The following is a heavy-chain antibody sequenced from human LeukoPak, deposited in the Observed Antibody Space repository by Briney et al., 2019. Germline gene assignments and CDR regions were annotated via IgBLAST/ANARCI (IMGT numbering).Heavy chain of an antibody. Sequence: GGSLRLSCAASGFTFSRYWMSWVRQAPGKGLEWVANIKQGGSEKYYVDSVKGRFTISRDNAKNSLYLQMNSLRAEDTAVYYCARRDFHTTGDFDPWGQGTLVTVSS. CDR2: IKQGGSEK. D-gene: IGHD2-21*02. CDR1: GFTFSRYW. J-gene: IGHJ5*02. V-gene: IGHV3-7*01. CDR3: ARRDFHTTGDFDP.